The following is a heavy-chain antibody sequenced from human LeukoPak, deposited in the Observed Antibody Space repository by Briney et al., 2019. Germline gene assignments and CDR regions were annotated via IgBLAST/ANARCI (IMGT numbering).Heavy chain of an antibody. Sequence: SETLSLTCTVSGGSISSSSYYWGWIRQPPGKGLEWIGSIYYSGSTYYNPSLKSRVTISVDTSKNQFSLKMSSVTAADTAVYYCARLLSSGYYEGAFDIWGQGTMVTVSS. CDR2: IYYSGST. CDR1: GGSISSSSYY. D-gene: IGHD3-22*01. J-gene: IGHJ3*02. CDR3: ARLLSSGYYEGAFDI. V-gene: IGHV4-39*07.